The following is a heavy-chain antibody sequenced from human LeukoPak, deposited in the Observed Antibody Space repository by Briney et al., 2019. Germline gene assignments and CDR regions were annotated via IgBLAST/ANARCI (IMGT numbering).Heavy chain of an antibody. D-gene: IGHD3-10*01. V-gene: IGHV4-4*07. J-gene: IGHJ4*02. CDR1: GGSISSYY. Sequence: PSETLSLTCTVSGGSISSYYWSWIRQPAGKGLEWIGRIYTSGSTNYNPSLKSRVTMSVDTSKNQFSLKLSSVTAADTAVYYCARGRGAYYYGSGSYNYWGQGTLVTVSS. CDR3: ARGRGAYYYGSGSYNY. CDR2: IYTSGST.